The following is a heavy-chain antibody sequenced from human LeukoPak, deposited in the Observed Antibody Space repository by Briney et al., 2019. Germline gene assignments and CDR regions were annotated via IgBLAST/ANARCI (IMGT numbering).Heavy chain of an antibody. CDR3: ARGPTYQPIDY. V-gene: IGHV4-39*02. D-gene: IGHD2-2*01. J-gene: IGHJ4*02. Sequence: SETLSLTCTVSGGSISSSNYYWGWIRQPPGKGLEWIASIHYSGTTYYNPSLKSRVTISVDTSKNHFSLNLNSVTAADTAVYYCARGPTYQPIDYWGQGTLVTVSS. CDR2: IHYSGTT. CDR1: GGSISSSNYY.